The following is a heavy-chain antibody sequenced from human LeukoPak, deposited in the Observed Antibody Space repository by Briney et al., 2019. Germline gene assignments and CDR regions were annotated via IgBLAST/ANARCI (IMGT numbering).Heavy chain of an antibody. CDR2: IHYSGST. Sequence: TSETLSLTCTVSGGSISSYYWSWIRQPTGKGLEWIGYIHYSGSTNYNPSLKSRVTISVDTSKNQFSLKLSSVTAADTAVYFCASDSSGAYPYYWGQGTLVTVSS. J-gene: IGHJ4*02. D-gene: IGHD2-15*01. CDR1: GGSISSYY. V-gene: IGHV4-59*01. CDR3: ASDSSGAYPYY.